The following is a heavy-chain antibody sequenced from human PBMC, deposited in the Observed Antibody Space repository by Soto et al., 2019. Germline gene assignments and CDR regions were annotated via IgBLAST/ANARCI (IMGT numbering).Heavy chain of an antibody. CDR3: ARGAGFSYASTWFDI. CDR1: GASISGGTYY. CDR2: IYYTGST. D-gene: IGHD5-18*01. J-gene: IGHJ5*02. Sequence: PSETLSLTCTVSGASISGGTYYWTWIRRAPGKGLEWVGHIYYTGSTNYNPALNDRVTISVDTSKNHFSLQLTSVAAADTAVYYCARGAGFSYASTWFDIWGQGTLVTVSS. V-gene: IGHV4-61*03.